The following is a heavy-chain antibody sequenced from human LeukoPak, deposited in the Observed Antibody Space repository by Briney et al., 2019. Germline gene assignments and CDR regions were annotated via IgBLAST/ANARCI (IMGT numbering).Heavy chain of an antibody. V-gene: IGHV4-59*08. CDR2: IYYSGST. D-gene: IGHD3-3*01. Sequence: SETLSLTCTVSGGSISSYYWSWIRQPPGKGLEWIGYIYYSGSTNYNPSLKSRVTISVDTSKNQFSLKLSSVTAADTAVYYCARHNYDFWSGYYYYFDYWGQGTLVTVSS. CDR1: GGSISSYY. CDR3: ARHNYDFWSGYYYYFDY. J-gene: IGHJ4*02.